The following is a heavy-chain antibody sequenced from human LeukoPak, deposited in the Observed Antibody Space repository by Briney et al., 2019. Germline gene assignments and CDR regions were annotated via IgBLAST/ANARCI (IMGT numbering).Heavy chain of an antibody. CDR2: IYTSGST. Sequence: PSETLSLTCTVSGVSISSGSYDWGWIRQPAGKGLEWIGRIYTSGSTNYNPSLKSQFTISVDTSKNQFSLKLSSVTAADTAVYYCARWTVDPPSKVVSYGMDVWGQGTTVTVSS. CDR1: GVSISSGSYD. CDR3: ARWTVDPPSKVVSYGMDV. J-gene: IGHJ6*02. V-gene: IGHV4-61*02. D-gene: IGHD2-2*01.